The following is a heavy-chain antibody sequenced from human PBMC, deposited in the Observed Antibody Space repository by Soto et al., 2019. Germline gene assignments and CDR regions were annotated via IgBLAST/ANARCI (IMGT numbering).Heavy chain of an antibody. Sequence: ASVKVSCKASGGNFSSYTISWGRQAPGQGLEWMGRIIPILGIENYAQKFQGRVTITADKSTSTAHMELSSLRSEDTAVYYCARGRWGGNYVEYGMDVWGQGTTVTVSS. CDR2: IIPILGIE. V-gene: IGHV1-69*02. CDR1: GGNFSSYT. J-gene: IGHJ6*02. D-gene: IGHD4-4*01. CDR3: ARGRWGGNYVEYGMDV.